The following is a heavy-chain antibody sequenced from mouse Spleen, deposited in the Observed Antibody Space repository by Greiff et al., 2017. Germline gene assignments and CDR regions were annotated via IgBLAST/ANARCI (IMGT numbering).Heavy chain of an antibody. CDR2: IFPGSGST. Sequence: QVQLQQSGPELVKPGASVKISCKASGYTFTDYYISWVKQRPGQGLEWIGWIFPGSGSTYYNEKFKGKATLTVDKSSSTAYMLLSSLTSEDSAVYFCATYGNYDSYAMDYWGQGTSVTVSS. V-gene: IGHV1-75*01. J-gene: IGHJ4*01. CDR1: GYTFTDYY. CDR3: ATYGNYDSYAMDY. D-gene: IGHD2-1*01.